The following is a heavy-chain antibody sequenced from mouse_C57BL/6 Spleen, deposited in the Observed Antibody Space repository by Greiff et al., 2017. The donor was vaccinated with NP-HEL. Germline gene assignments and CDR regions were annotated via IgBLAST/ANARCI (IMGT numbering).Heavy chain of an antibody. CDR2: ISYDGSN. Sequence: VQLKQSGPGLVKPSQSLSLTCSVTGYSITSGYYWNWIRQFPGNKLEWMGYISYDGSNNYNPSLKNRITITRDTSKNQFFLKLNSVTTEDTATYYWARGAAFAYWGQGTLVTVSA. CDR1: GYSITSGYY. J-gene: IGHJ3*01. V-gene: IGHV3-6*01. CDR3: ARGAAFAY.